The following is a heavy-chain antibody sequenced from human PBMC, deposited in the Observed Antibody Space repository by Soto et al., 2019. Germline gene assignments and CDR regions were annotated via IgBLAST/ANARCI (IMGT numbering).Heavy chain of an antibody. Sequence: GGSLRLSCAASGFTFSSYSMNWVRQAPGKGLEWVSSISSSSSYIYYADSVKGRFTISRDNAKNSLYLQMNSLRAEDTAIYYCARDSGQYQLLLGYWGQGALVTVSS. D-gene: IGHD2-2*01. CDR1: GFTFSSYS. CDR3: ARDSGQYQLLLGY. CDR2: ISSSSSYI. J-gene: IGHJ4*02. V-gene: IGHV3-21*01.